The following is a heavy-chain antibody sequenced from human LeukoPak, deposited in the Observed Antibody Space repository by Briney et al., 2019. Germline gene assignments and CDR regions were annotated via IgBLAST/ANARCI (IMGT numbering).Heavy chain of an antibody. CDR2: ISAYNGNT. V-gene: IGHV1-18*01. D-gene: IGHD3-22*01. CDR3: ASTLYYYDSSGSDAFDI. J-gene: IGHJ3*02. Sequence: GASVKVPCKASGYTFTSYGISWVRQAPGQGLEWMGWISAYNGNTNYAQKLQGRVTMTTDTSTSTAYMELGSLRSDDTAVYYCASTLYYYDSSGSDAFDIWGQGTMVTVSS. CDR1: GYTFTSYG.